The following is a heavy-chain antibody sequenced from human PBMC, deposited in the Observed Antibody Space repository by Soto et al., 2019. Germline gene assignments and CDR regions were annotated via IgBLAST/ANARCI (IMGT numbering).Heavy chain of an antibody. V-gene: IGHV1-18*01. Sequence: ASVKVSCKASGYTFTSYGISWVRQAPGQGLEWMGWISAYNGNTNYAQKLQGRVTMTTDTSTSTAYMELRSLRSDDTAVYYCARDGGGYCSGGSCYIGNGMDVWGQGTTVTVSS. J-gene: IGHJ6*02. CDR2: ISAYNGNT. CDR1: GYTFTSYG. D-gene: IGHD2-15*01. CDR3: ARDGGGYCSGGSCYIGNGMDV.